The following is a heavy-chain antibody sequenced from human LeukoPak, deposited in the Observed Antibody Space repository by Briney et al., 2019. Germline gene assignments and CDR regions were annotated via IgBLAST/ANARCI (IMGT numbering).Heavy chain of an antibody. CDR3: ARDKASYFDL. J-gene: IGHJ4*02. Sequence: GSSLRLSCAASGFTFSSHGMHWVRQAPGKGLEWVAMIWFDGSKKYYTASVKGRFTISRDNSKNTLDLQMNSLRAEDTAVYYCARDKASYFDLWGQGVLVTVPS. CDR1: GFTFSSHG. CDR2: IWFDGSKK. V-gene: IGHV3-33*01.